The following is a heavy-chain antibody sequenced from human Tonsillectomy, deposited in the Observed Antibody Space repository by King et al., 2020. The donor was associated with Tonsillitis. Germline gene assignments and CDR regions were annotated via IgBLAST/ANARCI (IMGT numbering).Heavy chain of an antibody. CDR1: GFTFSNYG. D-gene: IGHD1-26*01. Sequence: VQLVESGGGVVQPGGSLRLSCAASGFTFSNYGMHWVRQAPGKGLEWVAFVQYDGSNKYSADSVKGRFTISRDNSKNTLYLQMSSLRAEDTAVYYCAKDPSGGHYQFDYWGQGTLVTVSS. CDR3: AKDPSGGHYQFDY. V-gene: IGHV3-30*02. CDR2: VQYDGSNK. J-gene: IGHJ4*02.